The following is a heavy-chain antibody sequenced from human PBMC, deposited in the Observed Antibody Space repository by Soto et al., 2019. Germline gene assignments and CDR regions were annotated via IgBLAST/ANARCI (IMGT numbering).Heavy chain of an antibody. J-gene: IGHJ6*02. Sequence: QVQLQESGPGLVKPSQTLSLTCTVSGGSISSGGYYWSWIRQHPGKGLEWIGYIYYSGSTYYNPSLKSRVTISVDTSKNQFSLKLSSVTAADTAVYYCASTNQGSPYHYYGMDVWGQGTTVTVSS. V-gene: IGHV4-31*03. D-gene: IGHD3-10*01. CDR1: GGSISSGGYY. CDR2: IYYSGST. CDR3: ASTNQGSPYHYYGMDV.